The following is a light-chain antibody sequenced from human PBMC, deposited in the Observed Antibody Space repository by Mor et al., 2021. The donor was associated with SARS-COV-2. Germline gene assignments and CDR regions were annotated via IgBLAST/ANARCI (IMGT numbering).Light chain of an antibody. CDR3: QAWDRSTAGV. J-gene: IGLJ3*02. CDR2: QDT. Sequence: GQSPGLVIHQDTNRPTGITERFYGYSSGNTATLTISGTQAMDEADYYCQAWDRSTAGVFGGGTHLTVL. V-gene: IGLV3-1*01.